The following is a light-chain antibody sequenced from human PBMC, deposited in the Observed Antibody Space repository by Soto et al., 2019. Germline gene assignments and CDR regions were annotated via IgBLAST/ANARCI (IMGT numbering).Light chain of an antibody. V-gene: IGLV2-8*01. CDR3: SSYAASTYV. CDR2: EVS. Sequence: QSVLTQPPSASGSPGQSVTISCTGTSSDVGGYNYVSWYQQHPGKAPKLIIYEVSKLPSGVPDRFSGSKSGNTASLTVSGLQTEDEADYYCSSYAASTYVFGTGTKVTVL. J-gene: IGLJ1*01. CDR1: SSDVGGYNY.